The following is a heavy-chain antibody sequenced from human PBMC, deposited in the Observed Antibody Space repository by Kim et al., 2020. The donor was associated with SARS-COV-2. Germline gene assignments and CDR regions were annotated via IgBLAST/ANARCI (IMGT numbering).Heavy chain of an antibody. CDR3: ATVGSGSYYGAVGY. D-gene: IGHD1-26*01. V-gene: IGHV4-59*01. J-gene: IGHJ4*02. Sequence: NPTLKSRVTISVDTSKNQFSLKLTSATAADTAVYYCATVGSGSYYGAVGYWGQGTLVPVSS.